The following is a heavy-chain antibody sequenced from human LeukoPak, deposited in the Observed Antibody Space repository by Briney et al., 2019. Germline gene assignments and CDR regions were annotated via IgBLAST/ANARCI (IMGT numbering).Heavy chain of an antibody. J-gene: IGHJ4*02. CDR2: IYYSGST. CDR1: GGSISSYY. Sequence: SDTLSLTCTVSGGSISSYYWSWIRHPPAKGLECIGYIYYSGSTNYNPSLKSRVTISVDTSKDQSSLKLDAVTAYDSARDSSPSVDPGTNRFDSWGQGTLVTVSS. V-gene: IGHV4-59*07. CDR3: PSVDPGTNRFDS. D-gene: IGHD2-8*01.